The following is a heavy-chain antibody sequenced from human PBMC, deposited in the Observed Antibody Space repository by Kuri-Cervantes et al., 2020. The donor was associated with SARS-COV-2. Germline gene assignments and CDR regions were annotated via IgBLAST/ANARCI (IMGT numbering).Heavy chain of an antibody. CDR3: ARVDSSSWLFDY. CDR1: GGSISSYY. CDR2: IYTSGST. V-gene: IGHV4-4*07. D-gene: IGHD6-13*01. Sequence: GSLRLSCTVSGGSISSYYWSWIRQPAGKGLEWIGRIYTSGSTNYNPSLKSRVTMSVDTSKNQFSLKLSSVTAADTAVYYCARVDSSSWLFDYWGQGTLVTVSS. J-gene: IGHJ4*02.